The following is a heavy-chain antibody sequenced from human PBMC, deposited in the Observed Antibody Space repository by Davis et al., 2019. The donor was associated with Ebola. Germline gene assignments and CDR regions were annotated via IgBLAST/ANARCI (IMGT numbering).Heavy chain of an antibody. CDR2: ISSSSSYI. CDR1: GFTFSSYS. V-gene: IGHV3-21*01. Sequence: GESLKISCAASGFTFSSYSMNWVRQAPGKGLEWVSSISSSSSYIYYADSVKGRFTISRDNAKNSLYLQMNSLRAEDTAVYYCARRTASGYYGMDVWGQGTTVTVSS. CDR3: ARRTASGYYGMDV. J-gene: IGHJ6*02. D-gene: IGHD3-10*01.